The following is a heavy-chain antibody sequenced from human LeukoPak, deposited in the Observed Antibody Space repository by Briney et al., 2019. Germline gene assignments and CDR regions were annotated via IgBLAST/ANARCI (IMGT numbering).Heavy chain of an antibody. CDR3: ARREGYNFDY. CDR1: GYSISSGFY. CDR2: FHHSGST. V-gene: IGHV4-38-2*02. D-gene: IGHD5-24*01. Sequence: PSETLSLTCSVSGYSISSGFYWDWIRQPPGKGLEWIGSFHHSGSTPYNPSLNRRVSISVDTSKNQLSLKLSSVTAADTAVYCCARREGYNFDYWGQGTLVTVSS. J-gene: IGHJ4*02.